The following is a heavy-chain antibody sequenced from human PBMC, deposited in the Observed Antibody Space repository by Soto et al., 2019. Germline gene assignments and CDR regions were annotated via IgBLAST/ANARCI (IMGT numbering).Heavy chain of an antibody. CDR1: GFTFTRYS. J-gene: IGHJ4*02. Sequence: SLRLSCAASGFTFTRYSMNWVRQAPGKGLEWVSSISSTTNYIYYGDSMKGRFTISRDNAKNSLYLEMNSLRAGDTAVYYCARESEDLTSNFDYRGQGTLVTVS. CDR3: ARESEDLTSNFDY. V-gene: IGHV3-21*06. CDR2: ISSTTNYI.